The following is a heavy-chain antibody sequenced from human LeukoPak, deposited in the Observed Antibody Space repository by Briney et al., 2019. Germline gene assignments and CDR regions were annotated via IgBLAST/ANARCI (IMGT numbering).Heavy chain of an antibody. D-gene: IGHD6-13*01. CDR3: AHNPGYSSSWYVDY. CDR2: ISGSGGST. J-gene: IGHJ4*02. Sequence: PGGSLRLSCAASGFTFSSYAMSWVRQAPGKGLEWVSAISGSGGSTYYADSVKGRFTISRDNSKNTLYLQMNSLRAEDTAVYYCAHNPGYSSSWYVDYWGQGTLVTVSS. CDR1: GFTFSSYA. V-gene: IGHV3-23*01.